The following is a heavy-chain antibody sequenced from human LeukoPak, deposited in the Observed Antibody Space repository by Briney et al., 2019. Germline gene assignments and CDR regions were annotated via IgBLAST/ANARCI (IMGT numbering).Heavy chain of an antibody. J-gene: IGHJ4*02. CDR3: SQTTGWPGFDF. Sequence: NPSETLSLTCSASGASTSSRYWSWIRQSPGRTLEWIGHIYNGRNTKYNPSLTSRVTISVATSKNQFSLRMTSVTAADTAIYYCSQTTGWPGFDFWGPGALVTVSS. D-gene: IGHD6-19*01. V-gene: IGHV4-59*08. CDR1: GASTSSRY. CDR2: IYNGRNT.